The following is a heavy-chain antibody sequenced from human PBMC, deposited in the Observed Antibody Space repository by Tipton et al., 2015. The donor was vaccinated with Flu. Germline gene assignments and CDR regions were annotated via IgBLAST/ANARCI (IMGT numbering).Heavy chain of an antibody. V-gene: IGHV4-59*01. D-gene: IGHD6-25*01. CDR1: GGSISSYY. CDR2: IYYSGST. J-gene: IGHJ6*02. Sequence: TLSLTCTVSGGSISSYYWSWIRQPPGKGLEWIGYIYYSGSTNYNPSLKSRVTISVDTSKNQFSLKLSSVTAADTAVYYCARGAASPYYYYGMDVWGQGTTVTVSS. CDR3: ARGAASPYYYYGMDV.